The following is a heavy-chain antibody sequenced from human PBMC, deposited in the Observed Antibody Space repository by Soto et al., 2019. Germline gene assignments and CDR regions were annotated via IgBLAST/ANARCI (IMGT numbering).Heavy chain of an antibody. CDR2: IYSGGST. CDR3: ARSSVVAANQFDY. J-gene: IGHJ4*02. Sequence: GGSLRLSCAASGFTVSSNYMSWVRQAPGKGLEWVSVIYSGGSTYYADSVKGRFTISRDNSKNTLYLQMNSLRAEDTAVYYCARSSVVAANQFDYWGQGTLVTVSS. D-gene: IGHD2-15*01. V-gene: IGHV3-53*01. CDR1: GFTVSSNY.